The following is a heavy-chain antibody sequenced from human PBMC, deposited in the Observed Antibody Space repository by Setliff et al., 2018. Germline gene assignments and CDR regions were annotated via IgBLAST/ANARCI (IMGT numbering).Heavy chain of an antibody. CDR3: SRLVRYCSKTTCQTASGAEL. Sequence: GASVKVSCKASGYTFTESIVSWVRQAPGQGLEWLGWIGVYSGNTYTAQRFQGRVTMTTDTSTNMAYLELRGLRSDDTAVYYCSRLVRYCSKTTCQTASGAELWGQGTLVTVSS. J-gene: IGHJ4*02. D-gene: IGHD2-8*01. CDR2: IGVYSGNT. CDR1: GYTFTESI. V-gene: IGHV1-18*01.